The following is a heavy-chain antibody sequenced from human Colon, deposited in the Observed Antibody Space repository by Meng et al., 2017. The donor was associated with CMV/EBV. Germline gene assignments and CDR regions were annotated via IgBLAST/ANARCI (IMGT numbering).Heavy chain of an antibody. J-gene: IGHJ4*02. Sequence: SLKISCAVSGFTFNNYAMHWVRQRPGKGLEWVSGISWNSGTAGYGVSVQGRFTTSRDNAKNSQYLQLNDVRPEDTALYYCVKDSRDFGSGLNPYHFDSWGQGTLVTVSS. CDR1: GFTFNNYA. V-gene: IGHV3-9*01. CDR3: VKDSRDFGSGLNPYHFDS. CDR2: ISWNSGTA. D-gene: IGHD3-10*01.